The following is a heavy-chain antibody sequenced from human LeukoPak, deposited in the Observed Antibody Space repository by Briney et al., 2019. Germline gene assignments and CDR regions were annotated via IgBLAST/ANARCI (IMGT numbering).Heavy chain of an antibody. CDR2: ISYSGST. CDR3: AAGPGYCSSTSCYGGYFDL. Sequence: SETLSLTCTVSGGSISSYYWSWIRQPPGKGLEWIGYISYSGSTNYNPSLESRVTISVDASKNQFSLKLSSVTAADTAVYYCAAGPGYCSSTSCYGGYFDLWGRGTLVTVSS. CDR1: GGSISSYY. J-gene: IGHJ2*01. D-gene: IGHD2-2*01. V-gene: IGHV4-59*01.